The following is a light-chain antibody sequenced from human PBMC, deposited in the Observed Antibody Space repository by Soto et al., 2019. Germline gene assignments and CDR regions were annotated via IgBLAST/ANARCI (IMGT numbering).Light chain of an antibody. Sequence: IQMTQSPSSLSASVGDRVTITCRASQSIRSYLIWYQQKPGKAPKLLIYDASDLETGVPSRFSGSGAGTGFTFTISSLQPEDFATDYCQQYESLTLTFGQGTRLEIK. CDR3: QQYESLTLT. CDR2: DAS. CDR1: QSIRSY. V-gene: IGKV1-33*01. J-gene: IGKJ5*01.